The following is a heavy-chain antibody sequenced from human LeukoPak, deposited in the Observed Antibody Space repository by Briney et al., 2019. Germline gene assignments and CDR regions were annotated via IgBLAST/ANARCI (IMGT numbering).Heavy chain of an antibody. J-gene: IGHJ4*02. CDR2: INPSGGST. CDR3: ARERGEGYCSGGSCYFGFDY. V-gene: IGHV1-46*01. D-gene: IGHD2-15*01. Sequence: GASVKVSFKASGYTFTSYYMHWVRQAPGQGLEWMGIINPSGGSTSYAQKFQGRVTMTRDMSTSTVYMELSSLRSEDTAVYYCARERGEGYCSGGSCYFGFDYWGQGTLVTVSS. CDR1: GYTFTSYY.